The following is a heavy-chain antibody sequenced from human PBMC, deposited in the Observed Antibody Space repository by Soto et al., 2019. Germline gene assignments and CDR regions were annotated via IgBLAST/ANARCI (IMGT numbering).Heavy chain of an antibody. Sequence: GGSLRLSCAASGFTFSNYAMSWVRQAPGKGLEWVSGISGSGGSTYYADSVKGRFTISRDNSKSTLYMQINSLRAEDTAVCYCAKRGYSYGFYSMDVWGQGTTVTVSS. V-gene: IGHV3-23*01. CDR2: ISGSGGST. CDR1: GFTFSNYA. D-gene: IGHD5-18*01. CDR3: AKRGYSYGFYSMDV. J-gene: IGHJ6*02.